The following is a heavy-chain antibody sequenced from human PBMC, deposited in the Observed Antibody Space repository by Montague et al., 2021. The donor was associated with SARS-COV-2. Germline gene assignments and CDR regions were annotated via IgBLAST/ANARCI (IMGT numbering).Heavy chain of an antibody. J-gene: IGHJ6*02. CDR2: IQSSGTS. CDR3: ARDRPESWRISPGRAGLFATRVHSSSGIDV. Sequence: TLSLTCTVSGDSMTSGSHFWTWIRQPAGKGLEWIGHIQSSGTSNYSPSLRDRTTLSIDTSRNQFSLELRSVTAADTAIYYCARDRPESWRISPGRAGLFATRVHSSSGIDVWGRGTTVTVSS. CDR1: GDSMTSGSHF. D-gene: IGHD1-1*01. V-gene: IGHV4-61*09.